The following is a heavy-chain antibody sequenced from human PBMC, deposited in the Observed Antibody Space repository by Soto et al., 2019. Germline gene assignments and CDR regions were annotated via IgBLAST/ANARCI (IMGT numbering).Heavy chain of an antibody. Sequence: WASVKVSCKASGYTFTSYDINWVRQATGQGPEWMGWMNPNSGNTGYAQKFQGRVTMTRNTSISTAYMELSSLRSEDTAVYYCARGRTVRSGNWNYGIAAAGPGYWGQGTLVTVSS. J-gene: IGHJ4*02. CDR1: GYTFTSYD. D-gene: IGHD6-13*01. CDR2: MNPNSGNT. CDR3: ARGRTVRSGNWNYGIAAAGPGY. V-gene: IGHV1-8*01.